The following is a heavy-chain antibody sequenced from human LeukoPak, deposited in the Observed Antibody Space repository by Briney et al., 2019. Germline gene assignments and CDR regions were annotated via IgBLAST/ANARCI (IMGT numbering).Heavy chain of an antibody. CDR1: GGSVSSGSYY. J-gene: IGHJ4*02. CDR2: IYYSGST. D-gene: IGHD6-19*01. V-gene: IGHV4-61*01. Sequence: SETLSLTCTVSGGSVSSGSYYWRWIRQPPGKGLEWIGYIYYSGSTNYNPSLKSRVTISVDTSKNQFSLKLSSVTAADTAVYYCARDPAGGIAVAGFFDYWGQGTLVTVSS. CDR3: ARDPAGGIAVAGFFDY.